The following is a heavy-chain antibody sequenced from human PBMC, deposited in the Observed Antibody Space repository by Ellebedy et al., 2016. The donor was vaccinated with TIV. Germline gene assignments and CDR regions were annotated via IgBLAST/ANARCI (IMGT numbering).Heavy chain of an antibody. J-gene: IGHJ4*02. CDR2: IDFSGTGT. Sequence: GGSLRLSXAASGFTLSNSFMSWIRQAPGKGLKWVATIDFSGTGTYYADSVKGRFIISRDNTKNLVFLQMNSLGVEGTAVYYCARDGSEWSRDHWGQGTLVTVSS. D-gene: IGHD3-3*01. CDR1: GFTLSNSF. V-gene: IGHV3-21*06. CDR3: ARDGSEWSRDH.